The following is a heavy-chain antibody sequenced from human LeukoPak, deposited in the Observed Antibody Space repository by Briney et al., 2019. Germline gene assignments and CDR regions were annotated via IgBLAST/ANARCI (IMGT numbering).Heavy chain of an antibody. CDR1: GFTVSSNH. D-gene: IGHD3-10*01. J-gene: IGHJ3*02. Sequence: PGGSLRLSCAASGFTVSSNHMSWVRQAPGKGLEWVSYISASITIIKYADSMKGRLTISRDNAKNSLYLQMNSLRDEDTAVYYCAREGYYGAFDIWGQGTMVTVSS. CDR3: AREGYYGAFDI. CDR2: ISASITII. V-gene: IGHV3-48*02.